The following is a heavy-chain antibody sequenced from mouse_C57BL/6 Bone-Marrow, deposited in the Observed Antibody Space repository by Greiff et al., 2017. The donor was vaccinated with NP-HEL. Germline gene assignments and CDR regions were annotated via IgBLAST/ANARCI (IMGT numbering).Heavy chain of an antibody. V-gene: IGHV5-12*01. D-gene: IGHD1-1*01. J-gene: IGHJ1*03. CDR3: AREDLITTVVAEGWYFDV. Sequence: EVQVVESGGGLVQPGGSLKLSCAASGFTFSDYYMYWVRQTPEKRLEWVAYISNGGGSTYYPDTVKGRFTISRDNAKNTLYLQMSRLKSEDTAMYYCAREDLITTVVAEGWYFDVWGTGTTVTVSS. CDR1: GFTFSDYY. CDR2: ISNGGGST.